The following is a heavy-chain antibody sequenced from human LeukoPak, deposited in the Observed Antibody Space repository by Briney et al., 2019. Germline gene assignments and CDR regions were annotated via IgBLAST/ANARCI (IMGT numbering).Heavy chain of an antibody. V-gene: IGHV1-69*13. CDR1: GGTFSSYA. CDR3: ARRFLDYGGNPEGFDP. Sequence: SVKVSCKASGGTFSSYAISWVRQAPGQGLEWMGGIIPIFGTANYAQKFQGRVTITADESTSTAYMELSSLRSEDTAVYYCARRFLDYGGNPEGFDPWGQGTLVTVSS. CDR2: IIPIFGTA. D-gene: IGHD4-23*01. J-gene: IGHJ5*02.